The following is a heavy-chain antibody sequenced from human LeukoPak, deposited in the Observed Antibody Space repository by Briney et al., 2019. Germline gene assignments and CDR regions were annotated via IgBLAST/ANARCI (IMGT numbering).Heavy chain of an antibody. CDR1: GYSISSGYY. Sequence: SETLSLTCTVSGYSISSGYYWGWIRQPPGKGLEWIGSIYHSGSTYYNPSLKSRVTISVDTSKNQFSLKLSSVTAADTAVYYCAREEMVRGVNYYYYYYMDVWGKGTTVTISS. V-gene: IGHV4-38-2*02. J-gene: IGHJ6*03. D-gene: IGHD3-10*01. CDR2: IYHSGST. CDR3: AREEMVRGVNYYYYYYMDV.